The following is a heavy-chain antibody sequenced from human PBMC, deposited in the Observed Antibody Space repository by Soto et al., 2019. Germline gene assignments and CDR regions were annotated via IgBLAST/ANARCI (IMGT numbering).Heavy chain of an antibody. V-gene: IGHV4-30-4*01. CDR2: LYFNGGT. D-gene: IGHD6-13*01. CDR1: GGPINSPDYY. CDR3: ARGISKYSSWYEPHPWFDA. Sequence: QVQLQESGPGLVKPSQTLSLTCNVSGGPINSPDYYWTWIRQSPGKGLEWIGYLYFNGGTQYNPSLRPPISMSLDTSKKHFSLKMRSVTGADTAVYYCARGISKYSSWYEPHPWFDAWGQGALVTVSS. J-gene: IGHJ5*02.